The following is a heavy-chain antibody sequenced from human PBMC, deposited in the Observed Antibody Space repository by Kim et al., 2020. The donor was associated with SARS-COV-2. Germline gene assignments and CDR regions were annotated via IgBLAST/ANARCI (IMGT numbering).Heavy chain of an antibody. Sequence: YAQKLQGRVTMTTDTSTSTAYMELRSLRSDDTAVYYCARVLWFGGPFDPWGQGTLVTVSS. V-gene: IGHV1-18*01. D-gene: IGHD3-10*01. CDR3: ARVLWFGGPFDP. J-gene: IGHJ5*02.